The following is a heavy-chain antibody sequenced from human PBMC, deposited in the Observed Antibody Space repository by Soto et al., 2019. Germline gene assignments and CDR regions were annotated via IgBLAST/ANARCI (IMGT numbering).Heavy chain of an antibody. CDR2: INPDTGNT. CDR3: ARDIQSVGPRANDAFDV. V-gene: IGHV1-3*01. J-gene: IGHJ3*01. D-gene: IGHD5-18*01. CDR1: GFTFTDNL. Sequence: VQGVQSGAELKQPGASVNISCTASGFTFTDNLINWVRQAPGQGPEWMGWINPDTGNTRYSETFQGRVTISRHSSASIAYLELSGLKNEDPALYFCARDIQSVGPRANDAFDVWGQGTMITVSS.